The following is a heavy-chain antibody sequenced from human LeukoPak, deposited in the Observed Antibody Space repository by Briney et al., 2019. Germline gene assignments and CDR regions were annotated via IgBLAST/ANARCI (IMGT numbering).Heavy chain of an antibody. CDR1: GFTVSSNY. CDR2: IYSGGST. CDR3: ARAVVPAAMSYWYFDL. D-gene: IGHD2-2*01. Sequence: GGALRLSCAASGFTVSSNYMSWVRPAPGKGLEWVSVIYSGGSTYYADSVKGRFTISRDNSKNTLYLQMNSLRAEDTAVYYCARAVVPAAMSYWYFDLWGRGTVVTVSS. V-gene: IGHV3-53*01. J-gene: IGHJ2*01.